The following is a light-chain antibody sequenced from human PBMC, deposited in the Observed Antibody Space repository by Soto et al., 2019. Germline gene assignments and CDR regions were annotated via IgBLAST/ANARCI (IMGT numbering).Light chain of an antibody. Sequence: QSVLTQSPSASASLGASVKLTCTLSSGHSNYAIAWHQQQSEKGPRYLMKLNSDGSHSKGDGIPDRFSGSSSGAERYLTIPSLQSEDEADYYCQTWGSGIVVFGGGTKL. CDR1: SGHSNYA. V-gene: IGLV4-69*01. CDR2: LNSDGSH. CDR3: QTWGSGIVV. J-gene: IGLJ2*01.